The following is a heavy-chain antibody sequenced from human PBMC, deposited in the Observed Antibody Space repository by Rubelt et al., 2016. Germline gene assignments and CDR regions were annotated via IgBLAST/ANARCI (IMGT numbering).Heavy chain of an antibody. Sequence: EVQLLESGGGLVQPGGSLRLSCAASGFPFSSYWMHWVRQAPGKGLEWVAYIGSIRSNINYADSVKGRLTISRDNAKKSLYWQMNSLRVDDMGIYYCARGGTPRPDYWGQGTLVTVSS. D-gene: IGHD6-6*01. CDR3: ARGGTPRPDY. CDR1: GFPFSSYW. J-gene: IGHJ4*02. CDR2: IGSIRSNI. V-gene: IGHV3-48*04.